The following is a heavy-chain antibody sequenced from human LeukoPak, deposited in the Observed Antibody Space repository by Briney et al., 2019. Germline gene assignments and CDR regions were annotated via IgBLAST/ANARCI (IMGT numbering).Heavy chain of an antibody. V-gene: IGHV3-11*04. CDR3: ARHLVWGGSSSSLGY. CDR1: GGSFSGYY. Sequence: PSETLSLTCAVYGGSFSGYYWSWIRQAPGKGLEWVSFITGSSRAIYYADSVKGRFIISRDNAKNSVYMQLNSLRAEDTAIYYCARHLVWGGSSSSLGYWGQGTLVTVSS. D-gene: IGHD6-6*01. J-gene: IGHJ4*02. CDR2: ITGSSRAI.